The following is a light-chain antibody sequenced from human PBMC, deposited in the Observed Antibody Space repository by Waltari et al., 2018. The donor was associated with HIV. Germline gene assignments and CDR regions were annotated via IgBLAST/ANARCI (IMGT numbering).Light chain of an antibody. CDR2: WAS. J-gene: IGKJ2*01. V-gene: IGKV4-1*01. Sequence: DIVMTQYPDSLAVTLGGRATINCKSSQSVLYSTSNKNSLSWYQQKPGQPPKRLIYWASTRESGVPDRFSGGGSGTDYTLTISSLQAEDVAVYYCQQYYSTPYTFGQGTKLEIK. CDR3: QQYYSTPYT. CDR1: QSVLYSTSNKNS.